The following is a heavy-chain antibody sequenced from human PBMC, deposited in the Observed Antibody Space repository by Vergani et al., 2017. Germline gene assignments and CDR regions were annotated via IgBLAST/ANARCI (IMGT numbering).Heavy chain of an antibody. V-gene: IGHV3-30*03. CDR2: ISYDGNKK. Sequence: QVQLVESGGGEVQPGRSLRLSCSAAGFPFSDYGVHWVRQAPGKGLEWVSVISYDGNKKNYADSVKGRFTISRDNSKNTLYLEMNALRAEDTAVYYCARYSRGIVGATTGFCDYWGQGTLVTVSS. CDR3: ARYSRGIVGATTGFCDY. D-gene: IGHD1-26*01. J-gene: IGHJ4*02. CDR1: GFPFSDYG.